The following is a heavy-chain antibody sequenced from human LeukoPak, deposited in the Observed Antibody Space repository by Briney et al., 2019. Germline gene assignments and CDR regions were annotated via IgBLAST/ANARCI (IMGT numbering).Heavy chain of an antibody. J-gene: IGHJ5*02. V-gene: IGHV3-74*01. CDR1: GFTFSSYW. CDR3: ARGDGYNFNWFDP. D-gene: IGHD5-24*01. CDR2: INSDGSST. Sequence: GGSLRLSCAASGFTFSSYWMHWVRHAPGKGLAWVSRINSDGSSTSYADSVKGRFTISRDNAKNTLYLQMNSLRAEDTAVYYCARGDGYNFNWFDPWGQGTLVTVSS.